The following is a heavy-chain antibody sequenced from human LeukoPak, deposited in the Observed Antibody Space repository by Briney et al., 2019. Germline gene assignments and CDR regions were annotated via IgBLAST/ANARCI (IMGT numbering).Heavy chain of an antibody. CDR3: ASAFFRSSSPHLAFDI. CDR1: GYTFTSYY. V-gene: IGHV1-46*01. Sequence: ASVKVSCKASGYTFTSYYMHWVRQAPGQGLEWMGIINPSGGSTSYAQKFQGRVTMTRDTSTSTVYMELSSLRSEDTAVYYCASAFFRSSSPHLAFDIWGQGTMVTVSS. J-gene: IGHJ3*02. D-gene: IGHD6-6*01. CDR2: INPSGGST.